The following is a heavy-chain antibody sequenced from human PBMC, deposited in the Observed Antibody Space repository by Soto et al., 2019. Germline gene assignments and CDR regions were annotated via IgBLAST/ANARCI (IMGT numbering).Heavy chain of an antibody. CDR3: AREGVAGTPGIVDP. D-gene: IGHD6-19*01. J-gene: IGHJ5*02. V-gene: IGHV4-59*01. CDR2: IYYSGST. CDR1: GGSISSYY. Sequence: SETLSLTCTVSGGSISSYYWSWIRQPPGKGLGWIGYIYYSGSTNYNPSLKSRVTISVDTSKNQFSLKLSSVTAADTAVYYCAREGVAGTPGIVDPWGQGTLVTVSS.